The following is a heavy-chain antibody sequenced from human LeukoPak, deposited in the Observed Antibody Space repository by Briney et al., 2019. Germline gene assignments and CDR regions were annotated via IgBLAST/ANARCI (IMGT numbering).Heavy chain of an antibody. CDR3: ARDQLSFAGYCTNGVCPYYYYMDV. V-gene: IGHV1-2*02. D-gene: IGHD2-8*01. CDR2: INPNSGGT. J-gene: IGHJ6*03. Sequence: ASVKVSCKASGYTFTGYYMHWVRQAPGQGLEWMGWINPNSGGTNYAQKFQGRVTMTRDTSVSTAYMDLSRLTSDDTAVYYCARDQLSFAGYCTNGVCPYYYYMDVWGKGTTVTVSS. CDR1: GYTFTGYY.